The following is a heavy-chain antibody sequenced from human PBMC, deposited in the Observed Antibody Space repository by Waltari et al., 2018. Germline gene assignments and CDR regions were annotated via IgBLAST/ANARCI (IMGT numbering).Heavy chain of an antibody. D-gene: IGHD1-26*01. J-gene: IGHJ4*02. Sequence: EVQLVESGGGLVKPGGSLRLSGAASGLTFSSYSMNWVRPAPGKGLEWVSSISSSSSYIYYADSVKGRFTISRDNAKNSLYLQMNSLRAEDTAVYYCARADRGGSYYPFDYWGQGTLVTVSS. CDR1: GLTFSSYS. CDR2: ISSSSSYI. CDR3: ARADRGGSYYPFDY. V-gene: IGHV3-21*01.